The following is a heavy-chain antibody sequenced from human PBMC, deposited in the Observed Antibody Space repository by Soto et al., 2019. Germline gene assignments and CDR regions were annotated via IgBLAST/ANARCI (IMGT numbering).Heavy chain of an antibody. CDR2: IIPILGIA. J-gene: IGHJ3*02. Sequence: QVQLVQSGAEVKKPGSSVKVSCNASGGTFSSYTISWVRQAPGQGLEWMGRIIPILGIANYAQKFQGRVTITADKSTSTAYMELSSLRSEDTAVYYCASSQQLWLGGAFDIWGQGTMVTVSS. D-gene: IGHD5-18*01. CDR3: ASSQQLWLGGAFDI. CDR1: GGTFSSYT. V-gene: IGHV1-69*02.